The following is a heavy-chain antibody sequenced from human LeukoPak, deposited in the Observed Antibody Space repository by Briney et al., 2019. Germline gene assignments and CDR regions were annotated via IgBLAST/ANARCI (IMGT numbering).Heavy chain of an antibody. CDR3: ARHKATIEMATMYDWFDP. D-gene: IGHD5-24*01. Sequence: ASVKVSCKTSGYTFTSYYMHWVRQAPGQGLEWMGIINPSGGSTSYAQKFQGRVTMTRGMSTSTVYMELSSLRSEDTAVYYCARHKATIEMATMYDWFDPWGQGTLVTVSS. J-gene: IGHJ5*02. CDR2: INPSGGST. CDR1: GYTFTSYY. V-gene: IGHV1-46*01.